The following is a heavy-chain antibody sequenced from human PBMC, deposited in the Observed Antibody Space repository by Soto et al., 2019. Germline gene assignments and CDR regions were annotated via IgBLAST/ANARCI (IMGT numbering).Heavy chain of an antibody. CDR2: IYASGNT. D-gene: IGHD4-17*01. Sequence: QVQLRESGPGLVKPSETLSLTCCVSGGSISGYYWSWIRQPAGKRLEWIGRIYASGNTNKNPSLKSRVTMSVDTSKNQFSLRLNSVTAADTAVYYCARVGRTRATVTTDAFVVWGQGTKVTVSS. CDR1: GGSISGYY. CDR3: ARVGRTRATVTTDAFVV. J-gene: IGHJ3*01. V-gene: IGHV4-4*07.